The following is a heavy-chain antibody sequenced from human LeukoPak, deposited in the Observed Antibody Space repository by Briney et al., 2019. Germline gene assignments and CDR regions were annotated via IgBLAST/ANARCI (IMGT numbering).Heavy chain of an antibody. Sequence: PGGSLRLSCAASGFTFSTYSMNWVRQAPGKGLEWVSSISSSGSYIYYADSVKGRFTISRDNAKNSLYLQMNSLRAEDTAVYYCARSTYSSGWYEYNWFDPWGQGTLVTVSS. CDR3: ARSTYSSGWYEYNWFDP. CDR2: ISSSGSYI. D-gene: IGHD6-19*01. V-gene: IGHV3-21*01. J-gene: IGHJ5*02. CDR1: GFTFSTYS.